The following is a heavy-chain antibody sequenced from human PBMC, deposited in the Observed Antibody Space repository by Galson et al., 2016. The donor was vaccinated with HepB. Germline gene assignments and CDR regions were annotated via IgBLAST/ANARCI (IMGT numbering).Heavy chain of an antibody. CDR3: ARDDCGASYY. V-gene: IGHV1-69*13. CDR2: TVPILGTA. J-gene: IGHJ4*02. D-gene: IGHD4-17*01. CDR1: GGTFSSYA. Sequence: SVKVSCKASGGTFSSYALSWVRQAPGQGLEWMGGTVPILGTAHYAQKFQGRVTITADESMSTTYMELISLTSEDTAVYYCARDDCGASYYWGQGTLVTVSS.